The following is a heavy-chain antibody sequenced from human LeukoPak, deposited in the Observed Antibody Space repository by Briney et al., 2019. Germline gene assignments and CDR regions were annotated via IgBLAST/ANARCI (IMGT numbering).Heavy chain of an antibody. J-gene: IGHJ4*02. V-gene: IGHV4-30-4*08. CDR1: GGSISSGDYY. D-gene: IGHD3-22*01. CDR2: IYYSGST. CDR3: ARVGYYDSSGYYGYFDY. Sequence: PSETLSLTCTVSGGSISSGDYYWSWIRQPPGKGLEWIGYIYYSGSTYYNPSLKSRVTTSVDTSKNQFSLKLSSVTAADTAVYYCARVGYYDSSGYYGYFDYWGQGTLVTVSS.